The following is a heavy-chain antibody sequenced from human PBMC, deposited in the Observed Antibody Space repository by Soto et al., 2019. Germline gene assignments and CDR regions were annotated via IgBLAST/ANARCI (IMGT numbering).Heavy chain of an antibody. Sequence: QVQLQESGPELVKPSQTLSLTCTVSGGSISSNGHYWTWIRQHPGKGLEWIAYIYYTGNTYYNPSLKRLLSISVDTSNNQFSLNLRSATAADTAVYYCAREQWGYDSWGQGTLVTVSS. CDR2: IYYTGNT. D-gene: IGHD2-15*01. CDR1: GGSISSNGHY. J-gene: IGHJ4*02. V-gene: IGHV4-31*01. CDR3: AREQWGYDS.